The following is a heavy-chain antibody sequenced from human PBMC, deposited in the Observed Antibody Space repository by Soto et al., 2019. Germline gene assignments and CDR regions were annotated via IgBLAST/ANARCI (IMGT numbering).Heavy chain of an antibody. D-gene: IGHD2-15*01. CDR3: ARVARWWVARDEYFDY. CDR1: GGSISSGGYY. J-gene: IGHJ4*02. V-gene: IGHV4-31*03. CDR2: IYYSGST. Sequence: QVQLQESGPGLVKPSQTLSLTCTVSGGSISSGGYYWSWIRQHPGKGLEWIGYIYYSGSTYYNPSLESRVTISVDTSKNQFSLKLSSVTAADTAVYYCARVARWWVARDEYFDYWGQGTLVTVSS.